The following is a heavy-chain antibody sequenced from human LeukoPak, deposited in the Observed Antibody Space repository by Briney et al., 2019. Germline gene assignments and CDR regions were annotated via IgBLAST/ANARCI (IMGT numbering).Heavy chain of an antibody. Sequence: GGSLRLSCAASGFTFSTYAMSWVRQAPGKGLEWVSGISGSGGSTYYADSVKGRFTISRDNSKNTLYLQMNNLRADDTAVYYCANSYDFWSAYSSWGQGALVTVSS. CDR3: ANSYDFWSAYSS. J-gene: IGHJ5*02. CDR1: GFTFSTYA. V-gene: IGHV3-23*01. CDR2: ISGSGGST. D-gene: IGHD3-3*01.